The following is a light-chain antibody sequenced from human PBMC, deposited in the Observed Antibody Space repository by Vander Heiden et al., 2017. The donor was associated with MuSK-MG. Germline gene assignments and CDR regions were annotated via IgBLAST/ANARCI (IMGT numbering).Light chain of an antibody. CDR2: GAS. CDR3: QQCDSRPLT. CDR1: QHVGDC. J-gene: IGKJ4*01. V-gene: IGKV3-11*01. Sequence: EVVLTQSPRTLSSSPGETATLSCRASQHVGDCLAWYKQKPGQAPRLLISGASKRAPDIPGRFSGYGSGTDFTLTIRNLESEDFALYFCQQCDSRPLTFGGGTNVDSK.